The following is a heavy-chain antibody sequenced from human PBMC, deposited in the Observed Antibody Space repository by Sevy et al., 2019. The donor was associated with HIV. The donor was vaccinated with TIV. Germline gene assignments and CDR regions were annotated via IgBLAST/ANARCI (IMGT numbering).Heavy chain of an antibody. V-gene: IGHV4-39*01. J-gene: IGHJ3*01. Sequence: SETLSLTCSVSGASITSSIYYWAWIRQSPAMGLEWFGSIHHSASTYYNLSLKSRVTISVDTSKNHFSLKMNSVTAADTAVYYCAKHCSHYFDNSGYGEAFDVWGQGTKVTVSS. CDR2: IHHSAST. D-gene: IGHD3-22*01. CDR3: AKHCSHYFDNSGYGEAFDV. CDR1: GASITSSIYY.